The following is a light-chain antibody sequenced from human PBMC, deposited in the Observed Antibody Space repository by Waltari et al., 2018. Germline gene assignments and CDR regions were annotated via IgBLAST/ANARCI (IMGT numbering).Light chain of an antibody. CDR3: ETWDSNAQV. V-gene: IGLV4-60*03. CDR1: SGHSSYI. Sequence: QSVLTKSSSASASLRSSVKLTCTPSSGHSSYIIAWPQQQPGKAPRYLMKLEGSGSHNKCSGIPHRFSGSSSGAYRYLIISNLQSDDDAEYYCETWDSNAQVFGRGTNQTVL. CDR2: LEGSGSH. J-gene: IGLJ3*02.